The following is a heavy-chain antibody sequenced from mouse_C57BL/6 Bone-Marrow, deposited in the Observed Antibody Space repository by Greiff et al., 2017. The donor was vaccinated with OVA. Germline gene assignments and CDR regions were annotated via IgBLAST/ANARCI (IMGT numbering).Heavy chain of an antibody. Sequence: VHVKQSGPELVKPGASVKISCKASGYTFTDYYMNWVKQSHGKSLEWIGDINPNNGGTSYNQKFKGKATLTVDKSSSTAYMELRSLTSEDSAVYYCARGQLRLRPFAYWGQGTLVTVSA. CDR1: GYTFTDYY. V-gene: IGHV1-26*01. CDR2: INPNNGGT. CDR3: ARGQLRLRPFAY. D-gene: IGHD3-2*02. J-gene: IGHJ3*01.